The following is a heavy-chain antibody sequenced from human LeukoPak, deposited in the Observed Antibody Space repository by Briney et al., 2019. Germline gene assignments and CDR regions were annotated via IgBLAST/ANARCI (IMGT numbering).Heavy chain of an antibody. CDR3: ARASKGLRRRWRDDAFDI. Sequence: SETLSLTCAVYGGSFSGYCWSWIRQPPGKGLEWIGEINHSGSTNYNPSLKSRVTISVDTSKNQFSLKLSSVTAADTAVYYCARASKGLRRRWRDDAFDIWGQGTMVTVSS. V-gene: IGHV4-34*01. D-gene: IGHD4-17*01. CDR2: INHSGST. CDR1: GGSFSGYC. J-gene: IGHJ3*02.